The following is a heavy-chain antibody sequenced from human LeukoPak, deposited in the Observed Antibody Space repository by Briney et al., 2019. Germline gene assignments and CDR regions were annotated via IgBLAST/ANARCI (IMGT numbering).Heavy chain of an antibody. CDR2: IYYSGST. CDR1: GGFISSYY. V-gene: IGHV4-59*12. CDR3: ARDGEQWLGTAVSWDY. D-gene: IGHD6-19*01. Sequence: SETLSLTCTVSGGFISSYYWSWVRQPPGKGLEWVGYIYYSGSTSYNPSLKSRVTISVDTSKNQFSLKLSSVTAADTAVYYCARDGEQWLGTAVSWDYWGQGTLVTVSS. J-gene: IGHJ4*02.